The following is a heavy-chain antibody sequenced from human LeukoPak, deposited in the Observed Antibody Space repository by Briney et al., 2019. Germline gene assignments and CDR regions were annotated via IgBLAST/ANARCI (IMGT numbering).Heavy chain of an antibody. CDR1: GDSISRSSYF. CDR2: VYSSGST. V-gene: IGHV4-39*07. CDR3: TRDMGYPGAGFDY. Sequence: PSETLSLTCTVSGDSISRSSYFWAWIRQPPGKGLEWIGSVYSSGSTYYNPSLRSQITISVDTSKNQFSLKLTSVAAADTAMYYCTRDMGYPGAGFDYWGQGIPVTVSS. J-gene: IGHJ4*02. D-gene: IGHD6-13*01.